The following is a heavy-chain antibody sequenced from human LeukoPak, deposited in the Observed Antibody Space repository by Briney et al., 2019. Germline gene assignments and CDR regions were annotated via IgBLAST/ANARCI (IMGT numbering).Heavy chain of an antibody. CDR2: IDSHGGNI. D-gene: IGHD1-26*01. CDR3: ARDYGSLGDY. V-gene: IGHV3-74*01. Sequence: GALRLFCSAPGFTFSKYWVHWVRQAPGKGLVWVSRIDSHGGNINYGDSVKGRFTISRDNAKNTLYLQMNSLRAEDTAVYYCARDYGSLGDYWGQGILVTVSS. J-gene: IGHJ4*02. CDR1: GFTFSKYW.